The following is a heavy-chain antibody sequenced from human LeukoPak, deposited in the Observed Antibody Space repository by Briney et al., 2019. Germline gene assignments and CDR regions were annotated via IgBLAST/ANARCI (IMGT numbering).Heavy chain of an antibody. J-gene: IGHJ4*02. CDR2: IYYSGGT. Sequence: SETLSLTCTVSGGSISSSNYYWGWIRQPPGKGLEWIGTIYYSGGTYYNPSLKSRVTISVDTSKNQFSLNLSSVTAADTSVYYCARHCGSYYGPLDYWGQGTLVTVSS. CDR1: GGSISSSNYY. D-gene: IGHD1-26*01. V-gene: IGHV4-39*01. CDR3: ARHCGSYYGPLDY.